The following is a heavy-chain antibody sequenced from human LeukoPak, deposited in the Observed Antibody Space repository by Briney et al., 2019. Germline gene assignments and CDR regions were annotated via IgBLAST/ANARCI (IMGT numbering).Heavy chain of an antibody. CDR2: IIPILGIA. V-gene: IGHV1-69*04. D-gene: IGHD6-19*01. CDR3: ARDSAYSSGPDY. Sequence: ASVKVSCKASGGTFSSYTISWVRQAPGQGLEWMGRIIPILGIANYAQKFQGRVTITADKSTSTAYMELSSLRSEDTAVYYCARDSAYSSGPDYWGQGTLVTVPS. CDR1: GGTFSSYT. J-gene: IGHJ4*02.